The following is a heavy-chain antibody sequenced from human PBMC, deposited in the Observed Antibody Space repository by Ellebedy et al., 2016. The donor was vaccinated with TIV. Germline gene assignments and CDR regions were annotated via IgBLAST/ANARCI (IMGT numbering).Heavy chain of an antibody. J-gene: IGHJ4*02. CDR2: ISYDGRDK. CDR1: GFTFGSYG. D-gene: IGHD6-6*01. Sequence: GGSLRLSCAASGFTFGSYGMHWVRQAPGKGLEWVAFISYDGRDKTYPDSVKGRFTISRDSSKNTLYLQMNSLRTEDTSDYYCARVYSSYFFDYWGQGTVVTVSS. V-gene: IGHV3-30*04. CDR3: ARVYSSYFFDY.